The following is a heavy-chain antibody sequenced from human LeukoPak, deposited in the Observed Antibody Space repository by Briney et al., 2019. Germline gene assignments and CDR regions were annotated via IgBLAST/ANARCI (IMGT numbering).Heavy chain of an antibody. CDR3: ARDSYDSSGYGNTYYYYGMDV. D-gene: IGHD3-22*01. J-gene: IGHJ6*02. CDR2: ISSSSSYI. CDR1: GFTFSSYS. Sequence: GGSLRLSCAASGFTFSSYSMNWVRQAPGKGLEWASSISSSSSYIYYADSVKGRFTISRDNAKNSLYLQMNSLRAEDTAVYYCARDSYDSSGYGNTYYYYGMDVWGQGTTVTVSS. V-gene: IGHV3-21*01.